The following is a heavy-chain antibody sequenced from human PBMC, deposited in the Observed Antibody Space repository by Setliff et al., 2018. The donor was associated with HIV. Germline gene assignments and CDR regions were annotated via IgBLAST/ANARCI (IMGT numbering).Heavy chain of an antibody. CDR1: GFLFHTYW. Sequence: GGSLRLSCAASGFLFHTYWMSWVRQAPGKGLEWVANIKEDGSEKYHVDSVKGRFTISRDNAKNSLYLQMNSLRVEDTAVYYCARDSQTTPFDNWGQGTLVTVSS. V-gene: IGHV3-7*01. D-gene: IGHD4-4*01. CDR2: IKEDGSEK. J-gene: IGHJ4*02. CDR3: ARDSQTTPFDN.